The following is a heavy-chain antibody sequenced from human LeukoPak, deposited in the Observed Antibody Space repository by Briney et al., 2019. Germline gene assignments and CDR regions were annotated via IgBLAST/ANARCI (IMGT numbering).Heavy chain of an antibody. CDR3: ARDPHYYDSSGRRQTSYYFDY. Sequence: SQTPSLTCAISGDSVSSNSAAWNWIRQSPSRGLEWLGRTYYRSKWYNDYAVSVKSRITINPDTSKNQFSLQLNSVTPEDTAVCYCARDPHYYDSSGRRQTSYYFDYWGQGTLVTVSS. CDR2: TYYRSKWYN. V-gene: IGHV6-1*01. J-gene: IGHJ4*02. CDR1: GDSVSSNSAA. D-gene: IGHD3-22*01.